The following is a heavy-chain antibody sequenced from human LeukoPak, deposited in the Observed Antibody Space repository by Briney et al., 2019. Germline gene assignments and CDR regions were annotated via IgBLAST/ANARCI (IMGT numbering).Heavy chain of an antibody. CDR3: AKDTSFQKDYYYYYYMDV. V-gene: IGHV3-30*02. Sequence: GGSLRLSCAASGFTFSSYGMHWVRQAPGKGLEWVAFIRYDGSNKYYADSVKGRFTISRDNSKNTLYLQMNSLRAEDTAVYYCAKDTSFQKDYYYYYYMDVWGKGTTVTVSS. J-gene: IGHJ6*03. D-gene: IGHD2-2*01. CDR1: GFTFSSYG. CDR2: IRYDGSNK.